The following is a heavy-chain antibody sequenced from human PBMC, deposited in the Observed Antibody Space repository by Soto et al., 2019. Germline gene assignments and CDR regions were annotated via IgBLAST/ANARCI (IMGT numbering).Heavy chain of an antibody. CDR2: IYYSGST. Sequence: QVQLQESGPGLVKPSQTLSLTCTVSGGSISSGDYYWSWIRQPPGKGLEWIGYIYYSGSTYYNSSLKSRVTISVDTSKNQFSLKLSSVTAADTAVYYCARGYCGGDCYHNNWFDPWGQGTLVTVSS. CDR1: GGSISSGDYY. CDR3: ARGYCGGDCYHNNWFDP. J-gene: IGHJ5*02. D-gene: IGHD2-21*02. V-gene: IGHV4-30-4*01.